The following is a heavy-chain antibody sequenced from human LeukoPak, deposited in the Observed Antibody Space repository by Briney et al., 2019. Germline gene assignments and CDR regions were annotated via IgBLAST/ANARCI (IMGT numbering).Heavy chain of an antibody. CDR3: ARDLRRFGIAATDDAFDI. D-gene: IGHD6-25*01. CDR2: IWYDGSNK. Sequence: GRSLRLSCAASGFTFSSYGMHWVRQAPGKGLEWVAVIWYDGSNKYYADSVKGRFTISRDNSKNTLYLQMNSLRAEDTAVYYCARDLRRFGIAATDDAFDIWGQGTMVTVSS. CDR1: GFTFSSYG. J-gene: IGHJ3*02. V-gene: IGHV3-33*01.